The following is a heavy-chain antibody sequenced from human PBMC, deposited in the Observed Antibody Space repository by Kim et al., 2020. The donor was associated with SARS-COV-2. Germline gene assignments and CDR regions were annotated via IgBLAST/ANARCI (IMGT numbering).Heavy chain of an antibody. CDR1: GFTFSSYA. CDR3: VKDLGGAYYDILTGYNPYYYGMDV. J-gene: IGHJ6*02. V-gene: IGHV3-64D*06. CDR2: ISSKGGGT. Sequence: GGSLRLSCSASGFTFSSYAMNWVRQAPGKGLEYVSAISSKGGGTYYADSVKGRFTISRDNSKNTLYLQMSSLRAEDTAVYYCVKDLGGAYYDILTGYNPYYYGMDVWGQGTTVAVSS. D-gene: IGHD3-9*01.